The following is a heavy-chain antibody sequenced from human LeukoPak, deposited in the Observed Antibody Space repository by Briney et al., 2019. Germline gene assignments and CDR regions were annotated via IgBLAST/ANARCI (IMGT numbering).Heavy chain of an antibody. CDR1: GYTFIDCY. J-gene: IGHJ3*02. Sequence: SVKVSCKASGYTFIDCYIHWVRQAPGQGLEWMGWINPKSGDTKYAPKFQGRVTMTRDTSISTAYMDVSSLRYDDTAVYYCASEYYYDRSGANAFDIWGQGTMVTVS. D-gene: IGHD3-22*01. CDR3: ASEYYYDRSGANAFDI. CDR2: INPKSGDT. V-gene: IGHV1-2*02.